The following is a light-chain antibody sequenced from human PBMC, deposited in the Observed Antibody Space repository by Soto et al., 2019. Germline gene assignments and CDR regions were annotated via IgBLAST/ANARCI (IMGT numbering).Light chain of an antibody. CDR2: EVS. J-gene: IGLJ1*01. CDR1: SSDVGGYNY. CDR3: SSYAGGNDYV. V-gene: IGLV2-8*01. Sequence: QSVLTQPPSASGSPGHSVTISCTGTSSDVGGYNYVSWYQQHPGKAPKLMIFEVSKRPSGVPDRFSGSKSGNTASLTVSGLQAEDEADYYCSSYAGGNDYVFGTGTKGTVL.